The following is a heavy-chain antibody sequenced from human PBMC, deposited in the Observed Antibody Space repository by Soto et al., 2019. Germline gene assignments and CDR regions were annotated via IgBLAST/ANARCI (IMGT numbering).Heavy chain of an antibody. CDR1: GGSISSSSYY. CDR2: IYYSGST. CDR3: ARLLYTYYDFWSGLPDY. Sequence: SETLSLTCTVSGGSISSSSYYWGWIRQPPGKGLEWIGSIYYSGSTYYNPSLKSRVTISVDTSKNQFSLKLSSVTAADTAVYYCARLLYTYYDFWSGLPDYWGQGTLVTVPQ. D-gene: IGHD3-3*01. J-gene: IGHJ4*02. V-gene: IGHV4-39*01.